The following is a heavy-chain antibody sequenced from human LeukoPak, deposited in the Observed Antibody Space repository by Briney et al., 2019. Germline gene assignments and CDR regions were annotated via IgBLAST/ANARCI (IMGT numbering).Heavy chain of an antibody. CDR3: ARGSIVGATFDYFDY. CDR2: INPNSGGT. CDR1: GYTFTSNY. D-gene: IGHD1-26*01. Sequence: ASVKVSCKASGYTFTSNYMHWVRQAPGQGLEWMGWINPNSGGTNYAQKFQGRVTMTRDTSISTAYMDLSRLRSDDTAVYYCARGSIVGATFDYFDYWGQGTLVTVSS. V-gene: IGHV1-2*02. J-gene: IGHJ4*02.